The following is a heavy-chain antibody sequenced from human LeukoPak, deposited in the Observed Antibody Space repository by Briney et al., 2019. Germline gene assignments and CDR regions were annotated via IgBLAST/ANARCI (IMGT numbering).Heavy chain of an antibody. CDR3: ARHKRYCSGGSCYSRFYYFDY. CDR1: GGSFSGYY. D-gene: IGHD2-15*01. Sequence: SETLSLTCAVYGGSFSGYYWSWIRQPPGKGLEWIGEINHSGSTNYNPSLKSRVTVSVDTSKNQFSLKLSSVTAADTAVYYCARHKRYCSGGSCYSRFYYFDYWGQGTLVTVSS. CDR2: INHSGST. J-gene: IGHJ4*02. V-gene: IGHV4-34*01.